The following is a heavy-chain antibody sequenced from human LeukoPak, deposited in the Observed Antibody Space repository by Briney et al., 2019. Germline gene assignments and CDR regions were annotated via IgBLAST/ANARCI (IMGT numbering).Heavy chain of an antibody. J-gene: IGHJ6*03. V-gene: IGHV4-34*01. CDR2: INHSGST. CDR1: GGSFSGYY. D-gene: IGHD1-7*01. CDR3: ARVRGFGWNYVHYYYYYMDV. Sequence: PSETLSLTCAVYGGSFSGYYWSWIRQPPGKGLEWIGEINHSGSTNYNPSLKSRVTISVDTSKNQFSLKLSSVTAADTAVYYCARVRGFGWNYVHYYYYYMDVWGKGTTVTVSS.